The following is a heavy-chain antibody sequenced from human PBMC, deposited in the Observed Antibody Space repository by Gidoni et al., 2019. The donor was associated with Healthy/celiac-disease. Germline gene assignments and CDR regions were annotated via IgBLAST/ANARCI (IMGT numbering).Heavy chain of an antibody. Sequence: EVQLLESGGGLVQPGGSLRLSCAASGFTFSSYAMSWVRQAPGKGLERVSAISGSGGSTYYADSVKGRFTISSDKSKNPLYLQMNSLRAEDTSVYYGATPDLEGGSSWYPEYFQHWGQSTLVTVSS. V-gene: IGHV3-23*01. D-gene: IGHD6-13*01. J-gene: IGHJ1*01. CDR2: ISGSGGST. CDR1: GFTFSSYA. CDR3: ATPDLEGGSSWYPEYFQH.